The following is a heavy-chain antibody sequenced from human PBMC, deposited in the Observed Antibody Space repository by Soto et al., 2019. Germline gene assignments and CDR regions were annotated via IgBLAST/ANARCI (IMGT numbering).Heavy chain of an antibody. Sequence: QVQLVQSGAEVKKPGSSVKVSCKASGGTFSSYSINWVRQAPGQGLEWRGEIIPIFGTANYAQKFQGRVTIKAEESTSTAYMALSSLRSEDTAVYYCARDGGSRSGGIHYWGQGTLVTVSS. D-gene: IGHD2-15*01. CDR3: ARDGGSRSGGIHY. CDR2: IIPIFGTA. CDR1: GGTFSSYS. J-gene: IGHJ4*02. V-gene: IGHV1-69*01.